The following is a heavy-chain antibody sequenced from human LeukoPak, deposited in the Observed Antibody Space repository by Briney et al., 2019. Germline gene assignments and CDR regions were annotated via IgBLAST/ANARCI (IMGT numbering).Heavy chain of an antibody. CDR1: GGSIDGDY. D-gene: IGHD3-10*01. CDR3: ARATYYYGSGSYLDY. V-gene: IGHV4-59*01. Sequence: ASETLSLTCTVSGGSIDGDYWTWIRQPPGKGLEWIAYIYYSGDTNYNPSLKSRVTISIDRSKNQLSLKLSSVTAADTAVYYCARATYYYGSGSYLDYWGQGTLVTVSS. J-gene: IGHJ4*02. CDR2: IYYSGDT.